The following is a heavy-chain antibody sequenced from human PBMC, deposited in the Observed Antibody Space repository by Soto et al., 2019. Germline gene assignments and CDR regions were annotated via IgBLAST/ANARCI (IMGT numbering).Heavy chain of an antibody. V-gene: IGHV1-69*13. D-gene: IGHD3-10*01. CDR1: VGTYSSYA. J-gene: IGHJ6*02. CDR2: IIPIFGTA. Sequence: GPSVTVSCKASVGTYSSYAISWVRPAPSQGLEWMGGIIPIFGTANYAQKFQGRVTITADESTSTAYRELRSLRSEDTAVYYCARDSASLEITMVRGIGLYYGMDVWGQGTTGTVAS. CDR3: ARDSASLEITMVRGIGLYYGMDV.